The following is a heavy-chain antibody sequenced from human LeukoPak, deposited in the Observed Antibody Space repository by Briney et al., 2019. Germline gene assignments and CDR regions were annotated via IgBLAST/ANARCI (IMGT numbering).Heavy chain of an antibody. J-gene: IGHJ4*02. V-gene: IGHV4-59*01. D-gene: IGHD6-13*01. CDR3: ARAYSSSIDY. CDR2: IYYSGST. CDR1: GGSISSYY. Sequence: PSETLSLTCTVTGGSISSYYWSWIRQPPGKGLEWIGYIYYSGSTNYNPSLKSPVTILVDTPKNQFSLKLSSVTAADTAVYYCARAYSSSIDYWGQGTLVTVSS.